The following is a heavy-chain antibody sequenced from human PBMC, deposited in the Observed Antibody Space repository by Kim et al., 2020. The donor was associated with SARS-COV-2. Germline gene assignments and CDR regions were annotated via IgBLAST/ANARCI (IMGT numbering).Heavy chain of an antibody. CDR2: ISGSGGST. CDR3: AKDPLGGAFLDFFDY. Sequence: GGSLRLSCAASGFTFSSYAMSWVRQVPGKGLEWVSAISGSGGSTYSADSVKGRFTISRDNSKNTLYLQMNSLRAEDQAVYYCAKDPLGGAFLDFFDYWGQGALVTVSS. CDR1: GFTFSSYA. J-gene: IGHJ4*02. D-gene: IGHD1-26*01. V-gene: IGHV3-23*01.